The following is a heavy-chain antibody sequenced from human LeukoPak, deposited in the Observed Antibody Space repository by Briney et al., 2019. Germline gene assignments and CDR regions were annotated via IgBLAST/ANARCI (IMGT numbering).Heavy chain of an antibody. CDR1: GFTASGYW. V-gene: IGHV3-74*01. Sequence: TGGSLRLSCAASGFTASGYWMHWVRQHPARGLMWLSYITEDGSGKSYEDSVRGRFTISRDNAKNTVHLQMNSLRVDDTAVYYCARDGQGRISLDYWGQGTPVTVSS. D-gene: IGHD3-3*02. CDR3: ARDGQGRISLDY. CDR2: ITEDGSGK. J-gene: IGHJ4*02.